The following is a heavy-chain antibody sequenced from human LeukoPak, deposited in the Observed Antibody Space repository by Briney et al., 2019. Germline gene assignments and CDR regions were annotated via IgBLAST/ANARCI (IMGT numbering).Heavy chain of an antibody. CDR2: ISSSSSYI. CDR3: ARLRIHGAAAGTKYFDY. Sequence: SGGSLRLSCAASGFTFSSYSMNWVRQAPGKGLEWVSSISSSSSYIYYADSVKGRFTISRDNAKNSLYLQMNSLRAEDTAVYYCARLRIHGAAAGTKYFDYWGQGTLVTVSS. V-gene: IGHV3-21*01. D-gene: IGHD6-13*01. J-gene: IGHJ4*02. CDR1: GFTFSSYS.